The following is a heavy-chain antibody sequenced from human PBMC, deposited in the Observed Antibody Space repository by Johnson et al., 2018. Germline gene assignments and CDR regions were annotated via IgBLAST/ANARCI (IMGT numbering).Heavy chain of an antibody. Sequence: QVQLVQSGAEVKTXGASXNVXCKASGYTFTTYYMHWVRQAPGPGLAWMGIINPSGGSTTYAQKFQGRVTMTRDTSTSTVYMELSSLRSEDTAVYYCARGVTGFAFDIWGQGTMVTVSS. J-gene: IGHJ3*02. V-gene: IGHV1-46*01. D-gene: IGHD4-11*01. CDR3: ARGVTGFAFDI. CDR2: INPSGGST. CDR1: GYTFTTYY.